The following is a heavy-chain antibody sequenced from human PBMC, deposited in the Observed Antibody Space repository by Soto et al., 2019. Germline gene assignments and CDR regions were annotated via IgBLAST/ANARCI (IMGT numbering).Heavy chain of an antibody. V-gene: IGHV3-53*01. CDR3: ARVTTFYDILTSSYALNYFDY. D-gene: IGHD3-9*01. J-gene: IGHJ4*02. Sequence: PVGSLRLSCAAYGFSVTSNYMTWVRQAPGKGLECVSVIYAGGNTHYPDSVKGRFTISSDNSKNTLFLQMNNLRAEDTAVYYCARVTTFYDILTSSYALNYFDYWGQGTRVTVSS. CDR1: GFSVTSNY. CDR2: IYAGGNT.